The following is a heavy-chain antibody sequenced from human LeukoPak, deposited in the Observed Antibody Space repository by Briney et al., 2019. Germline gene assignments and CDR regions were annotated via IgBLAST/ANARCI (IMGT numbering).Heavy chain of an antibody. Sequence: GGSLRLSCAASGFTFSHYAMSWVRQAPGKGLQWVSGINNSGGGRYYADSVEGRFTISRDKSNNTLYLQMNSLRADDTAVYYCAKHLDSSTGDDAFDVWGQGTMVTVSS. CDR3: AKHLDSSTGDDAFDV. CDR1: GFTFSHYA. V-gene: IGHV3-23*01. CDR2: INNSGGGR. J-gene: IGHJ3*01. D-gene: IGHD6-19*01.